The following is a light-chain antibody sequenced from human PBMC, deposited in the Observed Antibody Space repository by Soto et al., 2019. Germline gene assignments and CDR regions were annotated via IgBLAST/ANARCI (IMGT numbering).Light chain of an antibody. CDR1: SRDVGAYVY. V-gene: IGLV2-8*01. J-gene: IGLJ3*02. CDR2: QVT. Sequence: QSVLTQPPSASGSPGESVTLSCTGTSRDVGAYVYVSWFQQHSGKAPKLIIYQVTKRPSGVPDRFSASKSGNTASLTVSGLQAEDEADYYCSSYVVSYSWVFGGGTKLTVL. CDR3: SSYVVSYSWV.